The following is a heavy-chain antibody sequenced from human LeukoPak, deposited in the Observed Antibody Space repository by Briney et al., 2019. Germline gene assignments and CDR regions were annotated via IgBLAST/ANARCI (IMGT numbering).Heavy chain of an antibody. D-gene: IGHD6-13*01. CDR1: GFTFSDYG. J-gene: IGHJ4*02. Sequence: PGGSLRLSCAASGFTFSDYGMHWVRQAPGKGLEWVAFIRYDGSNKNYADSVKGRFTISRDNSKNTLYLQMNSLRAEDTAVYYCAKDGGIAARLVDNWGQGTLVTVSS. CDR3: AKDGGIAARLVDN. CDR2: IRYDGSNK. V-gene: IGHV3-30*02.